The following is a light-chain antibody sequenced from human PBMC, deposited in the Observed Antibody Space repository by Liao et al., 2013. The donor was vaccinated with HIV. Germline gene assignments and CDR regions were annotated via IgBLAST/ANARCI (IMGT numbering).Light chain of an antibody. Sequence: SYELTQPPSVSLSPGQTASITCSGDKLGDKYASWYQQKPGQSPVLVIYQDSKRPSGIPERFSGSNSGNTATLTISGTQAMDEADYYCQAWDSNILWVFGGGTKLTVL. CDR3: QAWDSNILWV. V-gene: IGLV3-1*01. CDR1: KLGDKY. CDR2: QDS. J-gene: IGLJ3*02.